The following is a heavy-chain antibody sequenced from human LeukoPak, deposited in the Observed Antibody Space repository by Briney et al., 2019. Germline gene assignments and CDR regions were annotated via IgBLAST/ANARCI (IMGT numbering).Heavy chain of an antibody. D-gene: IGHD4-11*01. Sequence: PSETLSLTCAVYGGSFSGYYWSWIRQLPGKGLEWIGEINHSGSTNYNPSLKSRVTISGDTSKNQFSLKLSSVTAADTAVYYCASSNYLTYYYYMDVWGKGTMVTISS. CDR3: ASSNYLTYYYYMDV. CDR1: GGSFSGYY. J-gene: IGHJ6*03. V-gene: IGHV4-34*01. CDR2: INHSGST.